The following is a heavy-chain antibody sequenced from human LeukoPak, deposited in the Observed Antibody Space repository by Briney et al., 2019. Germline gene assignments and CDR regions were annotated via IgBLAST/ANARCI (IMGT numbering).Heavy chain of an antibody. CDR1: GYSISSGYY. Sequence: PSETLSLTCTVSGYSISSGYYWGWIRRPPGKGLEWIGSIYHSGSTYYNPSLKSRVTISVDTSKNQFSLKLSSVTAADTAVFYCARAFYSSSWYHKEDFFDYWGQGTLVTVSS. J-gene: IGHJ4*02. CDR2: IYHSGST. CDR3: ARAFYSSSWYHKEDFFDY. V-gene: IGHV4-38-2*02. D-gene: IGHD6-13*01.